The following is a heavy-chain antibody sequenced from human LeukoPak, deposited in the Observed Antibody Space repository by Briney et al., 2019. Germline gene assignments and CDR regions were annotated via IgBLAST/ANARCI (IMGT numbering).Heavy chain of an antibody. Sequence: GGSLRLSCVASGFTVSTNYMSCVRQAPGKGLDWVSVIYSGGNTYYADSVKGRFTISRDNSKNTLYLQMNSLRTEDTALYYCVLKRASGYSFFDQWGQGTLVAVSS. CDR1: GFTVSTNY. V-gene: IGHV3-53*05. J-gene: IGHJ4*02. CDR2: IYSGGNT. D-gene: IGHD5-18*01. CDR3: VLKRASGYSFFDQ.